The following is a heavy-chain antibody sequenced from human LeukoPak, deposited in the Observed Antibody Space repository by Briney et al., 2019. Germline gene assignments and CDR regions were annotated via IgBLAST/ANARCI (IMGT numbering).Heavy chain of an antibody. J-gene: IGHJ4*02. Sequence: GRSLRLSCAASGFTFSSYGMHWVRQAPGKGLEWVAVIWYDGSNKYYADSVKGRFTISRDNSKNTLYLQMNSLRAEDTAVYYCARDSDWNDGSFDYWGQGTLVTVSS. D-gene: IGHD1-1*01. V-gene: IGHV3-33*01. CDR1: GFTFSSYG. CDR3: ARDSDWNDGSFDY. CDR2: IWYDGSNK.